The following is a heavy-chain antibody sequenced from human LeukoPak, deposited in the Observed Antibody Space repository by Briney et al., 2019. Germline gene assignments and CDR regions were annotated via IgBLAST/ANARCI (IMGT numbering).Heavy chain of an antibody. J-gene: IGHJ4*02. D-gene: IGHD6-19*01. CDR2: ISGGGGST. V-gene: IGHV3-43*02. Sequence: PGGSLRLSCAASGVTFDGYAMHWVRQAPGKGLEWFSLISGGGGSTYHAASVEGRFTIYRDNSRKSLYLQMNSLRSEHTALYYCAKDGGGSGWYFFDYWGQGTLVTVSS. CDR1: GVTFDGYA. CDR3: AKDGGGSGWYFFDY.